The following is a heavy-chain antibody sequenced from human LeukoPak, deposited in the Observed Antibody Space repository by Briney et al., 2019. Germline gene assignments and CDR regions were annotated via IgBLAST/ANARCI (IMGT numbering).Heavy chain of an antibody. CDR2: ISYSGST. Sequence: SETLSLTCTVSGGSISSGDYSWSWIRQPPGKGLEWIGYISYSGSTYYNPSLESRLTISIDTSKNQFSLKLSSVTAADTAVYYCARQRVPGRPMDYWGQGTLVTVSS. J-gene: IGHJ4*02. D-gene: IGHD6-6*01. CDR3: ARQRVPGRPMDY. V-gene: IGHV4-30-4*01. CDR1: GGSISSGDYS.